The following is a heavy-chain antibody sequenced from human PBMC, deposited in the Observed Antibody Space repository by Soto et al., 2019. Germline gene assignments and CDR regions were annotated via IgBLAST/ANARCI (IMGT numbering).Heavy chain of an antibody. CDR2: ISGSGGTT. CDR1: GVTFSTYA. J-gene: IGHJ4*02. CDR3: AKHRAGFGSGSDTYYFDV. D-gene: IGHD3-10*01. Sequence: GGSLRLSCIASGVTFSTYAMSWVRQAPGKGLEWVSAISGSGGTTHYADSVKGRFTISRDNSKNTLYLQMNSLRAEDTAVYYCAKHRAGFGSGSDTYYFDVWGQGTLVTVSS. V-gene: IGHV3-23*01.